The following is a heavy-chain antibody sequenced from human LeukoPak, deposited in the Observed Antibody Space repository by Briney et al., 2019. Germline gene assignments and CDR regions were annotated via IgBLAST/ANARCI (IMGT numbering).Heavy chain of an antibody. CDR2: IIPIFGTA. J-gene: IGHJ6*02. CDR1: GGTFSSCA. Sequence: GASVKVSCKASGGTFSSCAISWVRQAPGQGLEWMGGIIPIFGTANYAQKFQGRVTITADESTSTAYMELSSLRSGDTAVYYCARNYYDSSGLAGSYYYYGMDVWGQGTTVTVSS. V-gene: IGHV1-69*13. D-gene: IGHD3-22*01. CDR3: ARNYYDSSGLAGSYYYYGMDV.